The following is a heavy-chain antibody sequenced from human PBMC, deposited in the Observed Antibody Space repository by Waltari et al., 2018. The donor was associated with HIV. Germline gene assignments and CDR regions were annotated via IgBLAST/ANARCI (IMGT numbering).Heavy chain of an antibody. J-gene: IGHJ4*02. CDR1: GFTFSNYS. CDR2: NEGGGRST. D-gene: IGHD6-19*01. Sequence: EVQLVESGGGLVQPGGSLRLSCAASGFTFSNYSMPWVRQAPGKGRVVVSGNEGGGRSTGYADSVKGRFTIYRENAKNTLYVKMNSLRAEDTAVYYCARGYSSGWQPSYFDNWGQGTLVTVSS. CDR3: ARGYSSGWQPSYFDN. V-gene: IGHV3-74*01.